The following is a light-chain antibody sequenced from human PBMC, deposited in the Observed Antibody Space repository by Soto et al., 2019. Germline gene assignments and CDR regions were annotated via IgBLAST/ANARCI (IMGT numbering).Light chain of an antibody. J-gene: IGLJ2*01. Sequence: QSVLTQPPSVSAAPGQKVTISCSGSRSNIGNNYVTWYQQLPRTAPKLLIFDNNQRPSGIPDRFSGSKSGTSATLGITGLQTGDEAGYFCGTWDSDLNAVVFGGGTKLTVL. CDR3: GTWDSDLNAVV. CDR2: DNN. V-gene: IGLV1-51*01. CDR1: RSNIGNNY.